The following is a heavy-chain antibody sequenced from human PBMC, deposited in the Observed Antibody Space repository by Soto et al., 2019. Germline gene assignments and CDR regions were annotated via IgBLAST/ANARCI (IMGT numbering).Heavy chain of an antibody. CDR1: GGSFSGYY. J-gene: IGHJ4*02. Sequence: SETLSLTCAVYGGSFSGYYWSWIRQPPGKGLEWIGEINHSGSTNYNPSLKSRVTISVDTSKNQFSLKLSSVTAADTAVYYCARGSIYDYVWGSYRYAPGFDYWSQGTLVTVSS. V-gene: IGHV4-34*01. CDR2: INHSGST. CDR3: ARGSIYDYVWGSYRYAPGFDY. D-gene: IGHD3-16*02.